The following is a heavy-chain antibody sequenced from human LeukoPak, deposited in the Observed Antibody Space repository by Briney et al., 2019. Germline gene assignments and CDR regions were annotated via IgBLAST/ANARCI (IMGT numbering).Heavy chain of an antibody. Sequence: GRSLRLSCAASGFTFSSYGMHWVRQAPGKGLEWVAVISYDGSNKYYADSVKGRFTISRDNSKNTLYLQMNSLRAEDTAVYYCAGTVSGPLYYFDYWGQGTLVTVSS. V-gene: IGHV3-30*03. D-gene: IGHD3-10*01. J-gene: IGHJ4*02. CDR2: ISYDGSNK. CDR3: AGTVSGPLYYFDY. CDR1: GFTFSSYG.